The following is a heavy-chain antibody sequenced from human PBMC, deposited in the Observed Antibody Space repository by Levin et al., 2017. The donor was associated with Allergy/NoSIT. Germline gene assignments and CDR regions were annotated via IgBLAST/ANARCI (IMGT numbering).Heavy chain of an antibody. CDR3: ARGYSLGGVWFGELTDAFDI. J-gene: IGHJ3*02. V-gene: IGHV3-30*04. Sequence: PGGSLRLSCAASGFTFSSYAMHWVRQAPGKGLEWVAVISNDGRNKYNADFVKGRLTISRDNSKNTLYLQMNSLRAEDTAVYYCARGYSLGGVWFGELTDAFDIWGQGTMVTVSS. CDR1: GFTFSSYA. D-gene: IGHD3-10*01. CDR2: ISNDGRNK.